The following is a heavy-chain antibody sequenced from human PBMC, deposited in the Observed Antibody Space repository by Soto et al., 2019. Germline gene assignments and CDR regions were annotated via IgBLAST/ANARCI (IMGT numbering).Heavy chain of an antibody. CDR1: GYTFTSYA. CDR2: INAGNGNT. Sequence: ASVKVSCKASGYTFTSYAMHWVRQAPGQRLEWMGWINAGNGNTKYSQNFQGRVTITRDTSASTAYMEPSSLRSEDTAVYYCARGLTMVRGVILDAFDIWGQGTMVTVSS. D-gene: IGHD3-10*01. CDR3: ARGLTMVRGVILDAFDI. V-gene: IGHV1-3*01. J-gene: IGHJ3*02.